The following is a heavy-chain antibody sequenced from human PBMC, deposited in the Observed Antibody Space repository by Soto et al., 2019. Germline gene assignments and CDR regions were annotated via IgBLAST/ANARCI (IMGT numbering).Heavy chain of an antibody. Sequence: ASVKVSCKASGYTFTYYAVTWVRQAPGQGLEWMGWISAYNGHTKYAQNLQGRLTMTRDTSTSTAYMDLRSLRSDDTAVYYCARFLYYDSSGCDYWGQGTLVTVSS. J-gene: IGHJ4*02. CDR3: ARFLYYDSSGCDY. V-gene: IGHV1-18*01. CDR1: GYTFTYYA. CDR2: ISAYNGHT. D-gene: IGHD3-22*01.